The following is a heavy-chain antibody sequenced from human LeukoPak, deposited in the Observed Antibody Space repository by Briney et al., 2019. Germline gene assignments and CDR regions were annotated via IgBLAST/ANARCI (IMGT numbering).Heavy chain of an antibody. J-gene: IGHJ4*02. CDR3: AKDPGLYFDWLTHFDY. V-gene: IGHV3-23*01. Sequence: PGGSLRLSCAASGFIFSSYAMSWVRQSPGKGLEWVSGISGSAGRTYYADFVKGRFTISRDNSKNTLYLQMNSLRVEDTAVYYCAKDPGLYFDWLTHFDYWGPGTLVTVSS. D-gene: IGHD3-9*01. CDR1: GFIFSSYA. CDR2: ISGSAGRT.